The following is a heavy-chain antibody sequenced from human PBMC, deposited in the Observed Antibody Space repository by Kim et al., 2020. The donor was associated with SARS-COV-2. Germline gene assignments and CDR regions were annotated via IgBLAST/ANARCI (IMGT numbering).Heavy chain of an antibody. D-gene: IGHD3-10*01. CDR3: ARAGGMGGSGY. J-gene: IGHJ4*02. Sequence: DEVDSVKGRFTICRDNAKNALYLQRNSLGAEDTAVYYCARAGGMGGSGYWGQGTLVTVSS. V-gene: IGHV3-7*03.